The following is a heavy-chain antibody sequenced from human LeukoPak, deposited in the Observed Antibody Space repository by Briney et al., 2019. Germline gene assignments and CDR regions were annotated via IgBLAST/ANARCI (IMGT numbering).Heavy chain of an antibody. J-gene: IGHJ4*02. CDR1: GDPMRNYY. V-gene: IGHV4-59*08. CDR2: TYYSGST. CDR3: ASLSYDSSGYIRTFDY. Sequence: SETLSLTCTVSGDPMRNYYWSWIRQPPGKGLEWIGYTYYSGSTNYNPSLKSRVTISVDTSKNHFSLRLGAVTAADTAVYYCASLSYDSSGYIRTFDYWGQGTLVTVSS. D-gene: IGHD3-22*01.